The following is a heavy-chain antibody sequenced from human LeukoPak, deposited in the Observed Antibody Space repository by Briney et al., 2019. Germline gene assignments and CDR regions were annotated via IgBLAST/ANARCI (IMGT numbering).Heavy chain of an antibody. Sequence: PSETLSLTCTVSGDSISSYYWSWIRQPPGKGLEWIGYIYYTGSTNYNPSLKSRVTMSVDTSKNQFSLKLSSVTAADTAVYYCARRYGDHNLYYFNYWGQGTLVTVSS. CDR3: ARRYGDHNLYYFNY. CDR1: GDSISSYY. J-gene: IGHJ4*02. D-gene: IGHD4-17*01. CDR2: IYYTGST. V-gene: IGHV4-59*08.